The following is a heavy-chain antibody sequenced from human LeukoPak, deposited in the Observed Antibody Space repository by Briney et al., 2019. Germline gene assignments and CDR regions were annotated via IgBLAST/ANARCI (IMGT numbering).Heavy chain of an antibody. V-gene: IGHV3-7*04. D-gene: IGHD3-16*01. Sequence: PGGSLRLSCAASGFTFSSYGMHRVRQAPGKGLEWVANIKQDGSEKYYVDSVKGRFTISRDNAKKSLYLQMNSLRAEDTAVYFCARDMIILQSWGQGTLVTVSS. CDR2: IKQDGSEK. J-gene: IGHJ5*02. CDR1: GFTFSSYG. CDR3: ARDMIILQS.